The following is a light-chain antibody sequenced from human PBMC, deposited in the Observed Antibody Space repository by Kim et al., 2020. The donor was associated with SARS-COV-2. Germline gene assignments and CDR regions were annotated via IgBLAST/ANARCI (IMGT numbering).Light chain of an antibody. CDR2: YDS. CDR1: SIGSKS. V-gene: IGLV3-21*04. CDR3: QVWDSSSDHLVV. Sequence: SYELTQPPSVSVAPGKTARLSCGGNSIGSKSVHWYQQKSGQAPVLVISYDSDRPSGIPERFSGSNSGNTATLIISRVEAGDEADYYCQVWDSSSDHLVVFGGGTQLTVL. J-gene: IGLJ2*01.